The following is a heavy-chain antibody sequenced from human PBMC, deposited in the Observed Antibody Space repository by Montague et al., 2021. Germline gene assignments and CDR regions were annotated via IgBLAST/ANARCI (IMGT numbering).Heavy chain of an antibody. CDR3: VRGRPSWLDRGFDL. Sequence: SLRLSCAASGFTVTSYTMHWVRQAPGKGLEWVALIWFDGSNIKYADSVKGRFTISSDTPKNTLSLEMDSLTADDTAVYYCVRGRPSWLDRGFDLWGQGTLVTVSS. D-gene: IGHD6-19*01. J-gene: IGHJ4*02. CDR2: IWFDGSNI. V-gene: IGHV3-33*01. CDR1: GFTVTSYT.